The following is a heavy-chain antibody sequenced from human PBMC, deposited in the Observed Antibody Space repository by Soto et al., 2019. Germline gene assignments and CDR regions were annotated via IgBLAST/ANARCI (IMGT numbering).Heavy chain of an antibody. Sequence: QVQLVESGGGVVQPGRSLRLSCAASGFTFSSYGMHWVRQAPGKGLEWVAVIWYDGSNKYYADSVKGRFTISRDNSKNTLYQQMNSLRAEDTAVYYCARDSGWIDYWGQGTLVTVSS. V-gene: IGHV3-33*01. CDR2: IWYDGSNK. CDR1: GFTFSSYG. D-gene: IGHD6-19*01. J-gene: IGHJ4*02. CDR3: ARDSGWIDY.